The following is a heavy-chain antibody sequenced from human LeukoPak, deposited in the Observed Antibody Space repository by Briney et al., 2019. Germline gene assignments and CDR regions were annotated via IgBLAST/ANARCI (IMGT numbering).Heavy chain of an antibody. CDR2: ISGSGGST. CDR3: AKDGVPAARARNRFDP. Sequence: GGSLRLSCAASGFTFSSYAMSWVRQAPGKGVEWVSAISGSGGSTYYADSVKGRFTISRDNSKNPLYLQMNSLRAEDTAVYYCAKDGVPAARARNRFDPWGQGTPVTVSS. V-gene: IGHV3-23*01. CDR1: GFTFSSYA. J-gene: IGHJ5*02. D-gene: IGHD2-2*01.